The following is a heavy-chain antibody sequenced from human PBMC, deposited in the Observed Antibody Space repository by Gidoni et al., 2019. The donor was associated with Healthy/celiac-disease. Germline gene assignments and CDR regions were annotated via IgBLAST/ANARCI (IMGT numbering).Heavy chain of an antibody. CDR1: GGSISSYY. D-gene: IGHD1-26*01. J-gene: IGHJ4*02. CDR2: IYYSGST. V-gene: IGHV4-59*01. Sequence: QVQLQASGPGRVKPSETLSLTGTVSGGSISSYYWSWIRQPPGKGLEWIGYIYYSGSTNYNPSLKSRVTISVDTSKNQFSLKLSSVTAADTAVYYCARTGWWSYAWYFDYWGQGTLVTVSS. CDR3: ARTGWWSYAWYFDY.